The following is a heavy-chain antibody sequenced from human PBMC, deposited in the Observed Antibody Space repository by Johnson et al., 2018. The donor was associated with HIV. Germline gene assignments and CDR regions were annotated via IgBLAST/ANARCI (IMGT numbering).Heavy chain of an antibody. Sequence: QVQLVESGGGLVQPGGSLRLSCAASGFTFDDYGMSWVRQAPGKGLEWVAVISYDGSNKYYADSVKGRFTISRDNAKKSLYLQMTSLRAEDTAMYYCAKRRVAGDDAFDIWGQGTMVTVSS. CDR3: AKRRVAGDDAFDI. CDR1: GFTFDDYG. CDR2: ISYDGSNK. V-gene: IGHV3-30*18. D-gene: IGHD6-19*01. J-gene: IGHJ3*02.